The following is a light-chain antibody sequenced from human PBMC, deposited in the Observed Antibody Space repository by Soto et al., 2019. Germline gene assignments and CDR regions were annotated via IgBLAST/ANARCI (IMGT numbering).Light chain of an antibody. CDR1: QSVSSY. J-gene: IGKJ1*01. Sequence: EIVLTQSPATLSLSPGERATLSCRASQSVSSYLAWYQQKPGQAPRLLIYDASNRATGIPARFSGSGSGKDFTLTISSLEPEDFAVYYCQQRSNWPRTFGQGTRWIS. CDR2: DAS. V-gene: IGKV3-11*01. CDR3: QQRSNWPRT.